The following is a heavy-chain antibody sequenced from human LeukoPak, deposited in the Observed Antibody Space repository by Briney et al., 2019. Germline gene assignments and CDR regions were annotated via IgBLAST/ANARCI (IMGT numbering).Heavy chain of an antibody. Sequence: GASVKVSCKASGYTFTSYAMHWVRQAPGQRLEWMGWINAGNGNTKYSQKFQGRVTITRDTSASTAYMELSSLRSEDTTVYYCARQVDENGYDLADYWGQGTLVTVSS. V-gene: IGHV1-3*01. CDR2: INAGNGNT. J-gene: IGHJ4*02. CDR1: GYTFTSYA. D-gene: IGHD5-12*01. CDR3: ARQVDENGYDLADY.